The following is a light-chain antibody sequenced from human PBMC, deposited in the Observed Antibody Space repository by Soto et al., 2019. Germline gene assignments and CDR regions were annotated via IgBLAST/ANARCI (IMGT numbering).Light chain of an antibody. CDR3: GTWDSSLSVV. J-gene: IGLJ2*01. CDR1: SSNIAKNY. Sequence: QSVLTQPPSVSAAPGQKVTISCSGSSSNIAKNYVYWYQQLPGTAPKLLIYENNKRPSGIPDRFSGSKSGTSATLGITGLQTGDEADYYCGTWDSSLSVVFGGGTKLTVL. V-gene: IGLV1-51*01. CDR2: ENN.